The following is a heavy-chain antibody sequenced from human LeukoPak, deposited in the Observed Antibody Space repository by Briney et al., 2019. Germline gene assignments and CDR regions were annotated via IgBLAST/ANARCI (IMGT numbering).Heavy chain of an antibody. V-gene: IGHV4-39*01. Sequence: PGGSLRLSCAASGFTVSSNYMNWVRQAPGKGLEWIGSIYYSGSTYYNPSLKSRVTISVDTSKNQFSLKLSSVTAADTAVYYCARRRKYGSGSYCHDYWGQGTLVTVSS. CDR1: GFTVSSNY. CDR2: IYYSGST. CDR3: ARRRKYGSGSYCHDY. J-gene: IGHJ4*02. D-gene: IGHD3-10*01.